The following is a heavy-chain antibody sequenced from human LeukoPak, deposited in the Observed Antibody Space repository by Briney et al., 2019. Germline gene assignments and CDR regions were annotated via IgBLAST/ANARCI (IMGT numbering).Heavy chain of an antibody. V-gene: IGHV4-34*01. D-gene: IGHD3-16*01. CDR3: ARRTFVSFDI. CDR1: GGSFSGYY. CDR2: INHSGST. J-gene: IGHJ3*02. Sequence: SETLSLTCAVYGGSFSGYYWSWIRQPPGKGLEWIGEINHSGSTNYNPSLKSRVTISVDTSKNQFSLKLSSVTAADTAVYYCARRTFVSFDIWGPGTMVIVSS.